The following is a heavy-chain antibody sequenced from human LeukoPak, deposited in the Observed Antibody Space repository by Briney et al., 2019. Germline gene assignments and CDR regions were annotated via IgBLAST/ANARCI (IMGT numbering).Heavy chain of an antibody. CDR1: GFTFSSYS. V-gene: IGHV3-23*01. CDR3: AKGIVGSTKFDY. J-gene: IGHJ4*02. D-gene: IGHD1-26*01. CDR2: INNSGGTT. Sequence: GGSLRLSCAASGFTFSSYSMNWVRQAPGKGLDWVSGINNSGGTTYYADSVKGRFTISRDNSKNTVYLQMTSLRAEDTAVYYCAKGIVGSTKFDYWGQGTLVTVSS.